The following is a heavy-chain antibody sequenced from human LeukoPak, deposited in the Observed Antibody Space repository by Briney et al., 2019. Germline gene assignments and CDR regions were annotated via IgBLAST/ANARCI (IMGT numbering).Heavy chain of an antibody. Sequence: SETLSLTCTVSGGSISSYYWSWIRQPPGKGLEWIGYISYSGSTNFNPSLKSRVTISVDTSKNQFSLRLRSVTAADTAVYYCAGYGSTYYFDYWGQGTLVTVSS. D-gene: IGHD5-18*01. CDR2: ISYSGST. V-gene: IGHV4-59*12. CDR3: AGYGSTYYFDY. CDR1: GGSISSYY. J-gene: IGHJ4*02.